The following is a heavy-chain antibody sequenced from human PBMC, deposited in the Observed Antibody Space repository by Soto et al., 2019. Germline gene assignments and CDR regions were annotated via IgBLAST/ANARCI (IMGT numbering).Heavy chain of an antibody. D-gene: IGHD3-22*01. V-gene: IGHV4-31*02. CDR2: IYYSGST. CDR3: ARGASGYYDSTGYYSPYYFDY. J-gene: IGHJ4*02. Sequence: SETLSLTCTVSGGSISSGGYYWSWIRQHPGKGLEWIGYIYYSGSTYYNPSLKSRVTISVDTSKNQFSLKLSSVTAADTAVYYCARGASGYYDSTGYYSPYYFDYWGQGTLVTVSS. CDR1: GGSISSGGYY.